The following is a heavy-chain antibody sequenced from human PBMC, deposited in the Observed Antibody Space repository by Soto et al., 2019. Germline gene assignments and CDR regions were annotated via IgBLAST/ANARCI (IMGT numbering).Heavy chain of an antibody. Sequence: GASVKVSCKASGGTFSSYAISWVRQAPGQGLEWMGGIIPIFGTANYAQKFQGRVTITADESTSTAYMELSSLRSEDTAVYYCARGVDATIFGVVSKTKKVLDHYYYYYGMDVWGQGTTVTVSS. CDR3: ARGVDATIFGVVSKTKKVLDHYYYYYGMDV. CDR1: GGTFSSYA. CDR2: IIPIFGTA. V-gene: IGHV1-69*13. D-gene: IGHD3-3*01. J-gene: IGHJ6*02.